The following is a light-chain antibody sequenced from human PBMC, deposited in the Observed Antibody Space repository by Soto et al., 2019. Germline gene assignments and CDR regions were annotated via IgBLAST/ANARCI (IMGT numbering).Light chain of an antibody. Sequence: DIQLTQSPAALSASLGDTATITCRASQALSNYLAWYQQKPGQAPDLLIYSASTLQTGVPSRFSGSGSETEFILTIIALQPDDFVTYYCRQLSRNRLTFGGGTKVEIK. CDR2: SAS. CDR3: RQLSRNRLT. CDR1: QALSNY. V-gene: IGKV1-9*01. J-gene: IGKJ4*01.